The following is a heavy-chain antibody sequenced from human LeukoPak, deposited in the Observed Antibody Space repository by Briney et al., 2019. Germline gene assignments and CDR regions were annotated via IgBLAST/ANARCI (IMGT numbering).Heavy chain of an antibody. CDR1: AYNFANYW. V-gene: IGHV5-10-1*01. CDR2: IDPSDSYT. CDR3: ARDQSGGSTFWYFEL. J-gene: IGHJ2*01. Sequence: GESLKISCKGSAYNFANYWISWVRQMPGKGLEWMGRIDPSDSYTDYSPSFQGHVTLSVDKSINTAYLQWSGLKASDTATYYCARDQSGGSTFWYFELWGRGTLVTVSS. D-gene: IGHD4-23*01.